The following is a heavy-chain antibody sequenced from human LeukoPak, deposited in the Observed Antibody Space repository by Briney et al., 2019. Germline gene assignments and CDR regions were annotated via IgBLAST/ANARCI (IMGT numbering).Heavy chain of an antibody. Sequence: TGGSLRLSCAASGFTFSNAWMNWVRQAPGKGLEWVSYISSSGSTIYYADSVKGRFTISRDNAKNSLYLQMNSLRAEDTAVYYCARETATVMDAFDIWGQGTMVTVSS. J-gene: IGHJ3*02. CDR3: ARETATVMDAFDI. D-gene: IGHD4-17*01. CDR1: GFTFSNAW. CDR2: ISSSGSTI. V-gene: IGHV3-48*04.